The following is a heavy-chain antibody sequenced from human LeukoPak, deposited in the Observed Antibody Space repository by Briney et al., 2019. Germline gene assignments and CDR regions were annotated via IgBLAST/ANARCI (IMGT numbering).Heavy chain of an antibody. Sequence: GGSMRLSCAAPGFTFSSYWMSWVRQAPGKGLEWVANIKQDGSEKYYVDSVKGRFTISRDNAKNSLYLQMNSLRAEDTAVYYCARAYLAFDYWGQGTLVTVSS. J-gene: IGHJ4*02. V-gene: IGHV3-7*01. D-gene: IGHD2/OR15-2a*01. CDR3: ARAYLAFDY. CDR2: IKQDGSEK. CDR1: GFTFSSYW.